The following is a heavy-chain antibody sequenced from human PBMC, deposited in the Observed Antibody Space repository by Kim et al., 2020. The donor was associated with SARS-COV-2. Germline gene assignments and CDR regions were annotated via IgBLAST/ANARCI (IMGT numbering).Heavy chain of an antibody. CDR3: ARDMVKVRGVIKAHWYFDL. J-gene: IGHJ2*01. V-gene: IGHV1-69*13. Sequence: SVKVSCKASGGTFSSYAISWVRQAPGQGLEWMGGIIPIFGTANYAQKFQGRVTITADESTSTAYMELSSLRSEDTAVYYCARDMVKVRGVIKAHWYFDLWGRGTLVTVSS. CDR1: GGTFSSYA. CDR2: IIPIFGTA. D-gene: IGHD3-10*01.